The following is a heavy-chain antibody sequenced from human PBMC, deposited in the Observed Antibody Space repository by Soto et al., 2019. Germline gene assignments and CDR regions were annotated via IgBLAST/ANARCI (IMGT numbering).Heavy chain of an antibody. CDR2: IIPIFGTA. D-gene: IGHD3-22*01. V-gene: IGHV1-69*13. Sequence: SVKVSCKASGGTFSSYAISWVRQAPGQGLEWMGGIIPIFGTANYAQKFQGRVTITADESTSTAYMELSSLRSEDTAVYYCARDPLEGGYYDSSGYIPYAAFDIWGQGTMVTVSS. CDR1: GGTFSSYA. CDR3: ARDPLEGGYYDSSGYIPYAAFDI. J-gene: IGHJ3*02.